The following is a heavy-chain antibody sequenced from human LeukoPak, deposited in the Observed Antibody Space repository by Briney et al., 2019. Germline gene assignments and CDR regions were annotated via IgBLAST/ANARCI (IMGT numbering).Heavy chain of an antibody. CDR1: GGSISSSSYY. CDR2: IYYSGST. J-gene: IGHJ4*02. Sequence: SETLSLTCTVSGGSISSSSYYWGWIRQPPGKGLEWIGSIYYSGSTYYNPSLKSRVTISVDTSKNQFSLKLSSVTAADTAVYYCAIGSTTKLGIDYWGQGTLVTVSS. V-gene: IGHV4-39*07. CDR3: AIGSTTKLGIDY. D-gene: IGHD7-27*01.